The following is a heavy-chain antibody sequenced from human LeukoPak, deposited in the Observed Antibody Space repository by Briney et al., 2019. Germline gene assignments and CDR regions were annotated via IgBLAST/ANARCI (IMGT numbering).Heavy chain of an antibody. CDR3: AILPGYSSGWYEVNY. CDR2: IRGSGGST. J-gene: IGHJ4*02. CDR1: GFTFSSYA. Sequence: GGSLRLSCAASGFTFSSYAMSWVRQAPGKGLDWVSGIRGSGGSTYYADSVKGRFTISRDNSRNTLYLQMNSPRAEDTAVYYCAILPGYSSGWYEVNYWGQGTLVTVSS. D-gene: IGHD6-13*01. V-gene: IGHV3-23*01.